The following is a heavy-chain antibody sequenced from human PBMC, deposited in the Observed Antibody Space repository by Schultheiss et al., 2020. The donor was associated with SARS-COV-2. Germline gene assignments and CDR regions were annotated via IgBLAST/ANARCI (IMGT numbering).Heavy chain of an antibody. J-gene: IGHJ3*01. CDR2: ISYDGSNK. CDR3: ARECVGPCHDAFDV. V-gene: IGHV3-30*03. CDR1: GFTFRTYS. Sequence: GGSLRLSCAASGFTFRTYSMHWVRQAPGKGLEWVAVISYDGSNKYYADSVKGRFTISRDNSKNTLYLQMNSLRAEDTAVYYCARECVGPCHDAFDVWGQGTMVTVSS.